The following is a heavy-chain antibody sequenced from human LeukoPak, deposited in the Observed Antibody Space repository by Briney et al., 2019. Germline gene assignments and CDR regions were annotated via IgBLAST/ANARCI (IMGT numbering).Heavy chain of an antibody. Sequence: SETLSLTCTVSGGSISSYYWSWIRQPAGKGLEWIGRIYTSGSTNYNPSLKSRVTISVDTSKNQFSLKLSSVTAADTAVYYCARLNYYGSGSSPGKSFDYWGQGTLVTVSS. D-gene: IGHD3-10*01. CDR1: GGSISSYY. J-gene: IGHJ4*02. CDR3: ARLNYYGSGSSPGKSFDY. V-gene: IGHV4-4*07. CDR2: IYTSGST.